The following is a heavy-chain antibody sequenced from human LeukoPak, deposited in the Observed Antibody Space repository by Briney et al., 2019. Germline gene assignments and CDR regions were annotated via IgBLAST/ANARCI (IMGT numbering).Heavy chain of an antibody. D-gene: IGHD2-2*01. CDR1: GGSISSYY. V-gene: IGHV4-59*12. CDR2: IYYSGST. Sequence: SETLSLTCTVSGGSISSYYWSWIRQPPGKGLEWIGYIYYSGSTNYNPSLKSRVTISVDTSKSQFSLKLSSVTAADTAVYYCARLQYCSGTSCYWFDPWGQGTLVTVSS. J-gene: IGHJ5*02. CDR3: ARLQYCSGTSCYWFDP.